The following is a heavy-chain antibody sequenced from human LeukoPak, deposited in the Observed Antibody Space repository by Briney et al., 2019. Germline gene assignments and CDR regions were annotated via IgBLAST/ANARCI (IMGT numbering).Heavy chain of an antibody. D-gene: IGHD7-27*01. J-gene: IGHJ4*02. CDR1: GFTFSNSA. CDR2: LSGSGITT. CDR3: AKATGDGGTFHY. V-gene: IGHV3-23*01. Sequence: GGSLRLSCAASGFTFSNSAMSWVRQAPGKGLEWVSTLSGSGITTYYADSVKGRFTISRDNSRNTLSLQMNSLRAEDTAVYYCAKATGDGGTFHYWGQGTLVTVSS.